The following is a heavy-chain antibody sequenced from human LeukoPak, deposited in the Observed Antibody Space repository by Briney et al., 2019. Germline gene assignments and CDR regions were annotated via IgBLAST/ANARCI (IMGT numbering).Heavy chain of an antibody. CDR2: INHSGST. J-gene: IGHJ4*02. CDR1: GGSFSGYY. CDR3: ARGGAWFGELPLDY. Sequence: SGTLSLTCAVYGGSFSGYYWSWIRQPPGKGLEWIGEINHSGSTNYNPSLKSRVTISVDMSKNQFSLKLSSVTAADTAVYYCARGGAWFGELPLDYWGQGTLVTVSS. D-gene: IGHD3-10*01. V-gene: IGHV4-34*01.